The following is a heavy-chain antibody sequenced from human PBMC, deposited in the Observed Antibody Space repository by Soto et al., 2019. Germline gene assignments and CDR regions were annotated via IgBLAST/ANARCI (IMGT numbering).Heavy chain of an antibody. D-gene: IGHD5-12*01. V-gene: IGHV3-74*01. J-gene: IGHJ4*02. CDR2: ISPDGSTT. CDR1: GCTFSNFW. Sequence: VSLRLSCATSGCTFSNFWMHWVRQAPGKGLLWVSRISPDGSTTCYADPVKGRFTISRDNAKSPLYLQMNSLRAEDTAVYYCADSWLPTSYWGPGTLGTVSS. CDR3: ADSWLPTSY.